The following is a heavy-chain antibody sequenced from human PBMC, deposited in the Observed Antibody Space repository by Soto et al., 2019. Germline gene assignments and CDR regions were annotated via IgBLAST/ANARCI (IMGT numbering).Heavy chain of an antibody. CDR1: GFIFSNCW. CDR2: INSDGSST. Sequence: GGSLRLSCVASGFIFSNCWMHWVRQAPGMGLVWVSHINSDGSSTTYADSVKGRFTISRDNAKNTLYLQMNSLRAEDTAVYYCVRAIGHYGMDVWGRGTTVTVSS. CDR3: VRAIGHYGMDV. V-gene: IGHV3-74*01. D-gene: IGHD3-22*01. J-gene: IGHJ6*02.